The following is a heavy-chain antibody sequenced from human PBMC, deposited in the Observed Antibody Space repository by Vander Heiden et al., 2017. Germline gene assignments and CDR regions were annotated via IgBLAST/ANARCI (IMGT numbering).Heavy chain of an antibody. CDR2: IFHSGST. V-gene: IGHV4-34*01. CDR3: ARGRRRLRLNNAFDM. Sequence: QVQLQQWGAGLLKPSETLSHTCAVYGGSFSDYYWSWIRQPPGKGLEWIGEIFHSGSTNYNPSLKSRVTISVDTSKNQFSLKLSSVTAADTAVFYCARGRRRLRLNNAFDMWGQGTMVTVSS. D-gene: IGHD4-17*01. J-gene: IGHJ3*02. CDR1: GGSFSDYY.